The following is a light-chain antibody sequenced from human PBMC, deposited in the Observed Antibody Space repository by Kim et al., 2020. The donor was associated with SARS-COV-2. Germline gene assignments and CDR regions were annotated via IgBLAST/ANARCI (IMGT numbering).Light chain of an antibody. J-gene: IGKJ2*01. V-gene: IGKV2-30*01. Sequence: QPATISCKSSQSLEKYDRNTYLNWFQQRPGQCPRRLIYQVSKRDSGVPDRFSGGGSGTDFTLKISRVEAEDVGIYYCMQGRHWPYTFGQGTKLEI. CDR3: MQGRHWPYT. CDR1: QSLEKYDRNTY. CDR2: QVS.